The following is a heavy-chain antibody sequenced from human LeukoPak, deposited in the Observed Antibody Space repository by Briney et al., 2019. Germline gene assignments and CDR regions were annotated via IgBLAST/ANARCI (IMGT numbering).Heavy chain of an antibody. CDR2: INPNSGGT. D-gene: IGHD1-26*01. CDR1: GYTFTGYY. J-gene: IGHJ4*02. V-gene: IGHV1-2*02. CDR3: ARDRYSGSYYFDY. Sequence: ASVKVSCKASGYTFTGYYIHWVRHAPGQGLERMGWINPNSGGTSFAQKFQGRVTMTRDTSISTAYMELSRLRSDDTAVYYCARDRYSGSYYFDYWGQGTLVTVSS.